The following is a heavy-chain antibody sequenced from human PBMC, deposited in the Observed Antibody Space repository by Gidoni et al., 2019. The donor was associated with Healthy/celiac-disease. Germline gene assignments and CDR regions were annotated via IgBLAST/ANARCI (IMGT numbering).Heavy chain of an antibody. J-gene: IGHJ3*02. D-gene: IGHD3-10*01. V-gene: IGHV2-5*01. CDR2: IYWNDDK. CDR1: GFSLSTSGVG. CDR3: AHRASGSNYYGSGSYDNLDDAFDI. Sequence: QITLKESGPTLVKPTQTLTLTCTFSGFSLSTSGVGVGWIRQPPGKALEWLALIYWNDDKRYTPSLKSRLTITKDTSKNQVVLTMTNMDPVDTATYYCAHRASGSNYYGSGSYDNLDDAFDIWGQGTMVTVSS.